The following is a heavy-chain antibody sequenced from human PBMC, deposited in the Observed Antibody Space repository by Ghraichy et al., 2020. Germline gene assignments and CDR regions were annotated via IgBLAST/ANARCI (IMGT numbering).Heavy chain of an antibody. V-gene: IGHV3-7*01. CDR3: AKYIVPHTPGY. J-gene: IGHJ4*02. Sequence: GGSLRLSCAASGFTFSSNWMTWVRQAPGKGLEWVANIKPDGSDRFYVDSVKGRFTISRDNAKNSLYLQMDSLRVEDTAVYYCAKYIVPHTPGYWGQGTLVSVSS. CDR1: GFTFSSNW. CDR2: IKPDGSDR. D-gene: IGHD2-2*01.